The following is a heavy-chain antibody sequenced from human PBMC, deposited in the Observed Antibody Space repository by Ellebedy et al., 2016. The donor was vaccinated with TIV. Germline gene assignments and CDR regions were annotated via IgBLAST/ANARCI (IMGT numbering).Heavy chain of an antibody. D-gene: IGHD6-19*01. J-gene: IGHJ4*02. Sequence: AASVKVSCKASGYTFTGYYMHWARQAPGQGLEWMGWINPNSGGTNYAQKIQGWVTMTSDTSISTAYMEVSRLMSDDTAVYYCAREIEGSGWYDYWGQGTLVTVSS. CDR3: AREIEGSGWYDY. V-gene: IGHV1-2*04. CDR1: GYTFTGYY. CDR2: INPNSGGT.